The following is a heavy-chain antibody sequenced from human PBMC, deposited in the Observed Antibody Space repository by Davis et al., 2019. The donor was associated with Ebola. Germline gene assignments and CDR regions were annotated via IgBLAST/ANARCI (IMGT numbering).Heavy chain of an antibody. CDR2: VSYDGRNK. CDR3: ARQAGVVITRADY. V-gene: IGHV3-30*04. D-gene: IGHD3-3*01. CDR1: GFTFSLYA. J-gene: IGHJ4*02. Sequence: GGSLRLSCAASGFTFSLYAMHWVRQAPGKGLEWVAVVSYDGRNKYYVDSVKGRFTVSRDNSRNTLNLQMNSLRAEDTAVYYCARQAGVVITRADYWGQGTLVTVSS.